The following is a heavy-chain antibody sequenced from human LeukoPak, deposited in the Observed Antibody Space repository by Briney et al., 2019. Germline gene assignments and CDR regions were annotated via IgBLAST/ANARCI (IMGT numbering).Heavy chain of an antibody. J-gene: IGHJ4*02. Sequence: GGSLRLSCAASGFTFSNSAMSWVRQAPGKGLGWVAFIGGSGYNTYYADSVKGRFTISRDNSKNMLYLQINSLRAEDTALYYCAKDPISYDSSGYLLYWGQGTLVTVSS. CDR3: AKDPISYDSSGYLLY. CDR1: GFTFSNSA. D-gene: IGHD3-22*01. V-gene: IGHV3-23*01. CDR2: IGGSGYNT.